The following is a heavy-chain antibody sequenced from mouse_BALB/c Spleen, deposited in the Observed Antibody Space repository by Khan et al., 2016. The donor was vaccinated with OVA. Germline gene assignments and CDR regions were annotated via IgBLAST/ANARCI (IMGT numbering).Heavy chain of an antibody. CDR1: GYTFTNYG. D-gene: IGHD1-1*01. Sequence: VQLVESGPELKKPGETVKISCKASGYTFTNYGMNWVKQAPGKGLKWMGWINTNTGEPTYAEEFKGRFAFSLETSASTAYLQINNLKNDDTATYFCARQLTTVFDYWGQGTTLTVSS. J-gene: IGHJ2*01. CDR3: ARQLTTVFDY. V-gene: IGHV9-3*02. CDR2: INTNTGEP.